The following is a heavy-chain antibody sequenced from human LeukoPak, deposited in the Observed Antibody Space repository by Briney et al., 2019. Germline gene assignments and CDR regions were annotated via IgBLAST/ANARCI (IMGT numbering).Heavy chain of an antibody. CDR3: ASQCNRVLVS. J-gene: IGHJ4*02. D-gene: IGHD2/OR15-2a*01. V-gene: IGHV4-59*01. Sequence: PSETLSLTCTVSGASISSCYWSWIRQPPGKGLEWIGYIYYTGSTNYNPSLKSRVTISVDTSKHQLSLELSSVTAADTAVYYCASQCNRVLVSWGQGTLVTVSS. CDR1: GASISSCY. CDR2: IYYTGST.